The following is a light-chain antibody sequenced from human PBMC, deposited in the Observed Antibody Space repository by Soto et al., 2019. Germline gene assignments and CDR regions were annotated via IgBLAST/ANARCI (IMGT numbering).Light chain of an antibody. CDR2: GIF. CDR1: SSNIGAGYD. Sequence: QSVLTQPPSVSGAPGQRVTISCTGSSSNIGAGYDVHWYQQLPGAAPTLLIFGIFNRPSGVSERFSGSRSGASASLAIAGLQAEDEADYFCQSYDNSLSGSEVFGTGTKLTVL. CDR3: QSYDNSLSGSEV. V-gene: IGLV1-40*01. J-gene: IGLJ1*01.